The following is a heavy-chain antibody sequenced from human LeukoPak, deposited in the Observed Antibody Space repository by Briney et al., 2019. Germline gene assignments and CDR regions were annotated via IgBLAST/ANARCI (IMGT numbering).Heavy chain of an antibody. J-gene: IGHJ4*02. CDR3: ARASISEGSGSDFDY. CDR2: FDPEDGET. Sequence: ASVKVSCKVSGYTLTELSMHWVRQAPGKGLEWMGGFDPEDGETIYAQKFQGRVTMTRDTSTSTVYMGLSSLRSEDTVVYYCARASISEGSGSDFDYWGQGTLVTVSS. V-gene: IGHV1-24*01. D-gene: IGHD3-10*01. CDR1: GYTLTELS.